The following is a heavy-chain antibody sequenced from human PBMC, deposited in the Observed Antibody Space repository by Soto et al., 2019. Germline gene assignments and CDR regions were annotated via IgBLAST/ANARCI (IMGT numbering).Heavy chain of an antibody. CDR2: IKPNSGDT. CDR3: AKGGAIVAAGTRVYLYNAMDV. V-gene: IGHV1-2*02. D-gene: IGHD1-26*01. J-gene: IGHJ6*02. Sequence: QVQLVQSGTEVKRPGDSVKVSCKASGYTFTGYYVHWVRQAPGQGLEWMGWIKPNSGDTYLAQRFLGRVTMKRDTSIGTAYMELRGVTSDDTAEYYCAKGGAIVAAGTRVYLYNAMDVWGQGTTVTVSS. CDR1: GYTFTGYY.